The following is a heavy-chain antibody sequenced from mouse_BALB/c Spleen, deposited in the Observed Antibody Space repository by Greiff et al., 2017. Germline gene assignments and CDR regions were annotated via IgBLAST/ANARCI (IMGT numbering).Heavy chain of an antibody. J-gene: IGHJ1*01. CDR1: GFTFSDYY. D-gene: IGHD4-1*01. V-gene: IGHV5-4*02. Sequence: EVMLVESGGGLVKPGGSLKLSCAASGFTFSDYYMYWVRQTPEKRLEWVATISDGGSYTYYPDSVKGRFTISRDNAKNNLYLQMSSLKSEDTAMYYCARDRGTGRYFDVWGAGTTVTVSS. CDR3: ARDRGTGRYFDV. CDR2: ISDGGSYT.